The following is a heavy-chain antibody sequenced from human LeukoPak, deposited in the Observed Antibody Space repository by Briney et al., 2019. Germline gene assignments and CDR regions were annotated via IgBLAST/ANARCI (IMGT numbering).Heavy chain of an antibody. J-gene: IGHJ3*02. Sequence: GASVKVSCRASGGTFSSYAISWVRQAPGQGLELMGGIIPIFGTANYAQKFQGRVTITADESTSTAYMELSSLRSEDTAVYYCAREWYGQAFDIWGQGTMVTVSS. CDR1: GGTFSSYA. CDR3: AREWYGQAFDI. D-gene: IGHD2-15*01. CDR2: IIPIFGTA. V-gene: IGHV1-69*13.